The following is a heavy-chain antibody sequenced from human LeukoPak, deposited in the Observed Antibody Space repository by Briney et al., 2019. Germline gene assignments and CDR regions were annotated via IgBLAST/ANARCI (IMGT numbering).Heavy chain of an antibody. V-gene: IGHV1-2*02. CDR3: ARGQKRTTGTTSGSGGY. Sequence: GASVKVSCKASGYTFTGYYMHWVRQAPGQGLEWMGWINPNSGGTNYAQKFQGRVTMTRDTSISTAYMELSRLRSDDTAVYYCARGQKRTTGTTSGSGGYWGQGTLVTVSS. CDR1: GYTFTGYY. D-gene: IGHD1-1*01. CDR2: INPNSGGT. J-gene: IGHJ4*02.